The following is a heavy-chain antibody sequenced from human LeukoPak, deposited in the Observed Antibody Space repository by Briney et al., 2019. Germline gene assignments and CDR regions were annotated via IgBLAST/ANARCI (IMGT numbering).Heavy chain of an antibody. D-gene: IGHD4-23*01. CDR3: AKDLTTVATPYYYYYMDV. Sequence: RGSLRLSCAASGFTFSTNSMNWVRQAPGKGLEWVSSIGISSRHTFYADSVKGRFTISRDNAENSVYLQMNSLRAEDTAVYYCAKDLTTVATPYYYYYMDVWGKGTTVTVSS. CDR2: IGISSRHT. V-gene: IGHV3-21*01. CDR1: GFTFSTNS. J-gene: IGHJ6*03.